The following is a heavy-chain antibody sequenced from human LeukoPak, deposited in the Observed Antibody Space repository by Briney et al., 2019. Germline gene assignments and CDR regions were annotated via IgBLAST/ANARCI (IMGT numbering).Heavy chain of an antibody. CDR2: ISSSSSYI. CDR3: ARGGAPYFDWCFDY. D-gene: IGHD3-9*01. J-gene: IGHJ4*02. CDR1: RFTFSSYS. V-gene: IGHV3-21*01. Sequence: GGSLRLSCAASRFTFSSYSMNWVRQAPGKGLEWVSSISSSSSYIYYADSVKGRFTISRDNAKNSLYLQMNSLRAEDTAIYYCARGGAPYFDWCFDYWGQGTLVTVSS.